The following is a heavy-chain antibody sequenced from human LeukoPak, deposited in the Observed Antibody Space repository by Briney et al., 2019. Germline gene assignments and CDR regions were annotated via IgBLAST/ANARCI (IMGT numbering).Heavy chain of an antibody. J-gene: IGHJ4*02. Sequence: PSETLSLTCAVYDGSFSGYYWSWIRQPPGKGLEWIGEINHSGSTNYNPSLKSRVTISVDTSKNQFSLKLSSVTAADTAVHYCARRRNVDTAMVTFLYAYFDYWGQGTLVTVSS. CDR2: INHSGST. D-gene: IGHD5-18*01. CDR1: DGSFSGYY. V-gene: IGHV4-34*01. CDR3: ARRRNVDTAMVTFLYAYFDY.